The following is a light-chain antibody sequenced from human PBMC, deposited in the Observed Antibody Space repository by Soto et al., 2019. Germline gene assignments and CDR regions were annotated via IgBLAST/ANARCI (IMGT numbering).Light chain of an antibody. CDR3: QQYGSSPYT. V-gene: IGKV3-20*01. CDR1: HSVSSIY. Sequence: EIVLTQSPGTLSLSPGERATLSSRANHSVSSIYLVWYQQKPVQAPRLLIYGASSRATGIPDRFSGSGSGTDFTLTISRLEPEDFAVYYCQQYGSSPYTFGQGTRLEIK. J-gene: IGKJ5*01. CDR2: GAS.